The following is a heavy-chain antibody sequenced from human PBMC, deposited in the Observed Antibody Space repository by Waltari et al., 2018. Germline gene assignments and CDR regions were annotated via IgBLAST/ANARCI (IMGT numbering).Heavy chain of an antibody. CDR3: AHRRSGRYGDYGDFDY. V-gene: IGHV2-5*01. D-gene: IGHD4-17*01. Sequence: QITLKESGPTLVKPTQTLTLTCTFSGFSLSTSGVGVGWIRQPPGKALEWLALIYWNDDKRYSPSLKSRLTITKDTSKNQVVLTMTNMDPVDTATYYCAHRRSGRYGDYGDFDYWGQGTLVTVSS. CDR1: GFSLSTSGVG. J-gene: IGHJ4*02. CDR2: IYWNDDK.